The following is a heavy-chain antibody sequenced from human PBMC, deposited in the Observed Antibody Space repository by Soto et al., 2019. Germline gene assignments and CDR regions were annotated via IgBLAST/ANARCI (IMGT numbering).Heavy chain of an antibody. CDR1: GASITGTTYY. J-gene: IGHJ4*02. V-gene: IGHV4-39*02. CDR2: IYHSGNA. Sequence: QLQLRESGPGLVKPSETLSLTCSVSGASITGTTYYWGWIRQPPGKGLEWIGSIYHSGNAYYKAYLKRRLTISVDTSKNQFSLRLTSVTAADTAVYYCAREIQLDVGSQSDYWGQGILVTVSS. D-gene: IGHD5-18*01. CDR3: AREIQLDVGSQSDY.